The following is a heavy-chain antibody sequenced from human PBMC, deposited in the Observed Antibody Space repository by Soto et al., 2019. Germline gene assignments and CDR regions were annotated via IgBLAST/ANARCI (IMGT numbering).Heavy chain of an antibody. CDR2: IYYSGST. J-gene: IGHJ6*02. D-gene: IGHD3-16*02. Sequence: PSETLSLTCTVSGGSISSSSYYWGWIRQPPGKGLEWIGSIYYSGSTYYNPSLKSRVTISVDTSKNQFSLKLSSVTAADTAVYYCARHMLSYDYVWGSYRYDTHYYYYGMEVWGQGTTVTVSS. CDR3: ARHMLSYDYVWGSYRYDTHYYYYGMEV. V-gene: IGHV4-39*01. CDR1: GGSISSSSYY.